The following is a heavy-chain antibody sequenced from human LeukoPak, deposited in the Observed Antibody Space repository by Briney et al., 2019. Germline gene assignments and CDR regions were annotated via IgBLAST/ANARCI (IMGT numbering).Heavy chain of an antibody. CDR1: AITFSTYA. CDR2: ISGGAGST. D-gene: IGHD2-2*01. V-gene: IGHV3-23*01. Sequence: GGSLRLSCAASAITFSTYAMSWVRQAPGKGLECVSVISGGAGSTYYADSVKGRFTISRDNAKNSLYLQMNSLRAEDTALYYCAKDLDQLLSGVDYWGQGTLVTVSS. J-gene: IGHJ4*02. CDR3: AKDLDQLLSGVDY.